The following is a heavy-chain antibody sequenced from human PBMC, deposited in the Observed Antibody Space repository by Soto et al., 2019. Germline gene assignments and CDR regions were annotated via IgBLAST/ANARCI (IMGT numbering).Heavy chain of an antibody. V-gene: IGHV3-11*01. CDR2: ISSSGSTI. D-gene: IGHD4-4*01. J-gene: IGHJ5*02. Sequence: QVQLVESGGGLVQPGGSLRLSCAASGFTFSDYYMSWIRQAPGKGLEWVSYISSSGSTIYYADSVKGRFTISRDNAKNSLYLQMNSLRAEDAAVYYCATPPHYTQKNWFDPWGQGTLVTVSS. CDR3: ATPPHYTQKNWFDP. CDR1: GFTFSDYY.